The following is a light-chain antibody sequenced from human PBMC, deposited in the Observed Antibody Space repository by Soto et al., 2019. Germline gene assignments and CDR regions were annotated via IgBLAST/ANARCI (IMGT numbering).Light chain of an antibody. Sequence: DIQMTQSPSSLSASVGDRVTITCRASQTISTWMAWYQQKPEKAPKLLVYDASTLQSGVASRFSGSGSGTEFTLIISGLQPDDSATYYCQQYTNTDNPWMFGQGTKVDIK. CDR1: QTISTW. J-gene: IGKJ1*01. V-gene: IGKV1-5*01. CDR3: QQYTNTDNPWM. CDR2: DAS.